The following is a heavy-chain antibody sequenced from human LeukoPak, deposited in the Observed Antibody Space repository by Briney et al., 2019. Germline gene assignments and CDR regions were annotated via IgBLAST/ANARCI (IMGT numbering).Heavy chain of an antibody. CDR3: ARGPSYIVVVTAIGFFDY. J-gene: IGHJ4*02. Sequence: PSETLSLTCAVYGGSYSGYYWSWIRQPPGKGLEWIGEINHSGSTNYNPTLKSRVTISVDTSKNQFSLKVSSVTAADTAVYYCARGPSYIVVVTAIGFFDYWGQGTLVTVSS. CDR2: INHSGST. V-gene: IGHV4-34*01. D-gene: IGHD2-21*02. CDR1: GGSYSGYY.